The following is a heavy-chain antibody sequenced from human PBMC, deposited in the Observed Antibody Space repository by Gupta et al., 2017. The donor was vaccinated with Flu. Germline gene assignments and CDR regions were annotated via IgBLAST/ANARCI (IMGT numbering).Heavy chain of an antibody. CDR2: ISSSAVT. V-gene: IGHV3-48*03. CDR1: GFDSNSYE. Sequence: EVLLVESGGGLVQPGGSLRLSCTASGFDSNSYEMSWVRQAPGRGLEWVAFISSSAVTYYTDPVRGRFTISRDKDKNLLYLQMSSLRGEDTGGYYCARGHWDNWGQGTMVTVSS. CDR3: ARGHWDN. J-gene: IGHJ4*02.